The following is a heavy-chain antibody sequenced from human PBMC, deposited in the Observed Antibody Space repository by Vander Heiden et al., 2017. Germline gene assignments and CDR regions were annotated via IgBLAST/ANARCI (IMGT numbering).Heavy chain of an antibody. V-gene: IGHV3-23*01. CDR3: AKAYSSSWYEGDY. D-gene: IGHD6-13*01. CDR2: ISGSGGST. Sequence: EVQLLESGGGLVQPGGSLRPPCAPPGFPFSSYAMSWVRQAPGKGLEWVSAISGSGGSTYYADSVKGRFTISRDNSKNTLYLQMNSLRAEDTAVYYCAKAYSSSWYEGDYWGQGTLVTVSS. CDR1: GFPFSSYA. J-gene: IGHJ4*02.